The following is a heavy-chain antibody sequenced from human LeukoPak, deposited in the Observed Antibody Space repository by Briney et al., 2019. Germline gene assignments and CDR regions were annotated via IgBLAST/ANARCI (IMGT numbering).Heavy chain of an antibody. J-gene: IGHJ6*02. Sequence: GGSLRLSCAASGFTFSSYSMNWVRQAPGKGLEWVSSISSSSSYIYYADSVKGRFTISRDNAKNSLYLQMNSLRAEDTAVYYCARDITDTAMVGDYYGMDVWGQGTTVTVSS. CDR1: GFTFSSYS. V-gene: IGHV3-21*01. D-gene: IGHD5-18*01. CDR2: ISSSSSYI. CDR3: ARDITDTAMVGDYYGMDV.